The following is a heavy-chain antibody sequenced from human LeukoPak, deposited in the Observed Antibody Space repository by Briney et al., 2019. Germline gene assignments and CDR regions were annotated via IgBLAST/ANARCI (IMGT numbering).Heavy chain of an antibody. Sequence: GASVTVSFMASVYTFTIYGISWVRPAPAQGGEGMGWISGYNGNRNYAQKLQDRVTMTTDTSTSTAYKDLRNLRSDDTAVYYCARQLGLRGDFDLWGRGTLVSVSS. CDR3: ARQLGLRGDFDL. CDR2: ISGYNGNR. D-gene: IGHD3-16*01. CDR1: VYTFTIYG. V-gene: IGHV1-18*01. J-gene: IGHJ2*01.